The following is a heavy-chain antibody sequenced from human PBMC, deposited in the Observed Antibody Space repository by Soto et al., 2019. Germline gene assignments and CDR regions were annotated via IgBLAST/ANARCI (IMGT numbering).Heavy chain of an antibody. Sequence: RGSLRLSCAASGFTFSNYGMHWVRQAPGKGLEWVAIIWYDGSNKYYADSVKGRFTISRDNSKNTLYLEMNSLRAEDTAVYYCARDPGEAAAAPLDYWGQGTLVTVSS. CDR2: IWYDGSNK. CDR3: ARDPGEAAAAPLDY. J-gene: IGHJ4*02. D-gene: IGHD6-13*01. V-gene: IGHV3-33*01. CDR1: GFTFSNYG.